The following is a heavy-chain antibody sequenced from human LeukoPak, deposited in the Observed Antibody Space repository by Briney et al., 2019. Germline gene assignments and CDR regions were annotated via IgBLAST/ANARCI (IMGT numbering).Heavy chain of an antibody. CDR3: AKDLCSGGSCYYDAFDI. Sequence: GGSLRLSCAASGLTFSDYAMSWVRQARGKGLEWVSSIGGDGAGTYYADSVKGRFTISRDNSKNTLYLQMNSLRAEDTAVYYCAKDLCSGGSCYYDAFDIWGQGTMVTVSS. CDR2: IGGDGAGT. J-gene: IGHJ3*02. V-gene: IGHV3-23*01. D-gene: IGHD2-15*01. CDR1: GLTFSDYA.